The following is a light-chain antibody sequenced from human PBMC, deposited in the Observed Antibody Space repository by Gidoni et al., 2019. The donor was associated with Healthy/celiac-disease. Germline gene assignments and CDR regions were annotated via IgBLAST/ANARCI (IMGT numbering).Light chain of an antibody. CDR3: QQYNSYSCS. CDR2: KAS. V-gene: IGKV1-5*03. J-gene: IGKJ2*04. Sequence: DIQITQSPSTLFASVGDRVTITCRASQSISSWLAWYQQKPGKAPKLLISKASSLESGVPSRFSGSGSGTEFTLTISSLQPDDFATYYCQQYNSYSCSFGQGTKLEIK. CDR1: QSISSW.